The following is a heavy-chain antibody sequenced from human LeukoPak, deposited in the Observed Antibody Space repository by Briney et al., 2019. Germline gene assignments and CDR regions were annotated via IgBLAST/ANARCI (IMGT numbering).Heavy chain of an antibody. CDR2: MYLSGTT. V-gene: IGHV4-4*02. D-gene: IGHD5-24*01. CDR3: ARGLRDGHKTFDY. Sequence: SGTLSLTCTVSGDSINSLDLWSWVRQPPGKGLEWIGEMYLSGTTHSNPSVKSRVTISIDKSKNQFFLNLSSVTAADTAVYYCARGLRDGHKTFDYWGQGTLVTVSS. CDR1: GDSINSLDL. J-gene: IGHJ4*02.